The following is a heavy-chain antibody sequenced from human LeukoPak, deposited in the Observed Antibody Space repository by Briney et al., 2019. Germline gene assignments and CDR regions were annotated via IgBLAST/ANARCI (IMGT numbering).Heavy chain of an antibody. V-gene: IGHV4-34*01. Sequence: SETLSLTCAVYGGSFSTYYWSWIRQPPGKGLEWIGEINHNGATNYNPFLKSRVTISLDRSKNQFSVKVNSVTAADTAVYYCARNYYGSGSYYIDLWGQGALVTVSS. CDR1: GGSFSTYY. J-gene: IGHJ5*02. CDR2: INHNGAT. CDR3: ARNYYGSGSYYIDL. D-gene: IGHD3-10*01.